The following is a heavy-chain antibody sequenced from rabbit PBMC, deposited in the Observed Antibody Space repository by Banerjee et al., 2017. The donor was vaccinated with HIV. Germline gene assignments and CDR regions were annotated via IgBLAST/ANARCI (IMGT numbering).Heavy chain of an antibody. CDR3: ARSATIDIAFKL. V-gene: IGHV1S40*01. Sequence: QSLEESGGGLVKPGASLTLTCTASGFTLSSYWMYWVRQAPGKGLEWIGCIDGIGSGSTYYATWAKGRFTISKTSSTTVTLQMTSLTAADTATYFCARSATIDIAFKLWGQGTLVTVS. CDR1: GFTLSSYW. CDR2: IDGIGSGST. J-gene: IGHJ4*01. D-gene: IGHD5-1*01.